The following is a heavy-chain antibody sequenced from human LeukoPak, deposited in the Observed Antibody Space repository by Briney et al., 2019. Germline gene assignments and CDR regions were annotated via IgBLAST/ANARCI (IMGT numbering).Heavy chain of an antibody. V-gene: IGHV4-59*08. J-gene: IGHJ4*02. CDR2: IYYSGST. CDR1: GGSISSYY. Sequence: SETLSLTCTVSGGSISSYYWSWIRQPPGKGREWIGYIYYSGSTNYNPSLKSRVTISVDTSKNQFSLKLSSVTAADTAVYYCARRGYGEPFDYWGQGTLVTVSS. D-gene: IGHD4-17*01. CDR3: ARRGYGEPFDY.